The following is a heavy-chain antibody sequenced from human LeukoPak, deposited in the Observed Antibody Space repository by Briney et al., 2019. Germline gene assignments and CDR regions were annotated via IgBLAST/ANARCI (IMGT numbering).Heavy chain of an antibody. J-gene: IGHJ4*02. V-gene: IGHV4-34*01. Sequence: SETLSLTCAVYGGSFSGYYWSWIRQPPGKGLEWIGEINHSGSTNYNPSLKSRVTISVDTSKNQFSLKLSSVTVADTAVYYCARGRRRDAVDYWGQGTLVTVSS. CDR3: ARGRRRDAVDY. D-gene: IGHD5-24*01. CDR2: INHSGST. CDR1: GGSFSGYY.